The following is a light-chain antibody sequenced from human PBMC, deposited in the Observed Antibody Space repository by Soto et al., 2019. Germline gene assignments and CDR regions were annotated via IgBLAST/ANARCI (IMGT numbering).Light chain of an antibody. CDR1: QDIRNY. V-gene: IGKV1-33*01. CDR3: QQYAHPPIT. Sequence: DIQMTQSPSSLSASVGDRVTITCQASQDIRNYLNWYQQKIGKAPKLLIYDASNLEAGVPSKFSGSGSGTDFTFTISSLQPEDFATYYCQQYAHPPITFGQGTRLEIK. J-gene: IGKJ5*01. CDR2: DAS.